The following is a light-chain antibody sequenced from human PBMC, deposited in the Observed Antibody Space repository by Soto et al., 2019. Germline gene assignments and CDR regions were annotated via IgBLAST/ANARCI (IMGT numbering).Light chain of an antibody. CDR1: QSFRGL. Sequence: SPGEIATLSGRASQSFRGLLAWYQQKPGQAPRLLIYDAYNRATGIPPRFSGSGSGTDFTLTISSLEPEESAVYYCQQRHMLLITFGQLRLLEIK. CDR3: QQRHMLLIT. CDR2: DAY. V-gene: IGKV3-11*01. J-gene: IGKJ5*01.